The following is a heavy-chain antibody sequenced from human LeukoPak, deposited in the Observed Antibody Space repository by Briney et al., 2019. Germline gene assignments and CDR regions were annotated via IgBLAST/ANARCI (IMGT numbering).Heavy chain of an antibody. CDR2: ISRSSSYI. V-gene: IGHV3-21*01. CDR3: ARDIVFGASSYAFEI. Sequence: KPGGSLRLSCAASGFTFRSYSMNWVRQAPGKGLEWASSISRSSSYIYYADSVRGRFTISRDNSRNSLYLQMKSLRAEVTALYYCARDIVFGASSYAFEIWGQGTMVTVSS. D-gene: IGHD3-10*02. J-gene: IGHJ3*02. CDR1: GFTFRSYS.